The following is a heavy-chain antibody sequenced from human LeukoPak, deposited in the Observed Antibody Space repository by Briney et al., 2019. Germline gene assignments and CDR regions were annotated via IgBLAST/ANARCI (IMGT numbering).Heavy chain of an antibody. CDR1: GFTFSSYA. CDR2: ISGSGGST. D-gene: IGHD3-10*01. V-gene: IGHV3-23*01. Sequence: GGSLRLSCAASGFTFSSYAMSWVRQAPGKGLEWVSAISGSGGSTYYADSVKGRFTISRDNSKNTLYPQMNSLRAEDTAVYYCAKDPLLWFGELSDWFDPWGQGTLVTVSS. CDR3: AKDPLLWFGELSDWFDP. J-gene: IGHJ5*02.